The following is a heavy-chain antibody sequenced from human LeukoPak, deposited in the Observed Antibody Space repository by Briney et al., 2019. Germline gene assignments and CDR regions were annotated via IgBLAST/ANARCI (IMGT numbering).Heavy chain of an antibody. CDR1: GYTFTGYY. CDR2: INPNSGGT. CDR3: ASVYYDFWSGYPYYFDY. D-gene: IGHD3-3*01. V-gene: IGHV1-2*02. J-gene: IGHJ4*02. Sequence: ASVKVSCKASGYTFTGYYMHWVRQAPGQGLEWMGWINPNSGGTNYAQKFQGRVTMTRDTSISTAYMELSRLRSDDTAVYYCASVYYDFWSGYPYYFDYWGQGTLVTVSS.